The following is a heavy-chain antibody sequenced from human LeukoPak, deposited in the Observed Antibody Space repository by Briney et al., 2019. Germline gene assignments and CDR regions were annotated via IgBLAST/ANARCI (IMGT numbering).Heavy chain of an antibody. CDR2: IRYDGSNK. J-gene: IGHJ4*02. D-gene: IGHD5-24*01. Sequence: PGGSLRLSCAASGFTFSSYGMHWVRQAPGKGLEWVAFIRYDGSNKYYADSVKGRFTISRDNSKNTLYLQMNSLRAEDTAVYYCAKDLRHGYSHSFDYWGQGTLVTVSS. CDR3: AKDLRHGYSHSFDY. V-gene: IGHV3-30*02. CDR1: GFTFSSYG.